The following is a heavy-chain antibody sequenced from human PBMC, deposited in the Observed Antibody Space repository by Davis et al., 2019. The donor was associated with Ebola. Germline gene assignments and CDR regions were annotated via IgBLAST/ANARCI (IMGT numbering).Heavy chain of an antibody. CDR2: IPYDGKDI. Sequence: GESLKISCAASGFIFKTYTMHWVRQAPGKGLEWVAVIPYDGKDISYAESVRGRFTISRDNSKNTLYLQMNSLRAEDTAVYYCAKRALGLFDPWGQGTLVTVSS. V-gene: IGHV3-30-3*02. CDR3: AKRALGLFDP. CDR1: GFIFKTYT. J-gene: IGHJ5*02. D-gene: IGHD3-16*01.